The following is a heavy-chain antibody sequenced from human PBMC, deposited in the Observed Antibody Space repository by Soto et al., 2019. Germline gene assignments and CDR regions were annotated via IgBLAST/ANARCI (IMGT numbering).Heavy chain of an antibody. V-gene: IGHV1-2*02. Sequence: ASVKVSCKASGYTFTGYYMHWVRQAPGQGLEWMGWINPNSGGTNYAQKFQGRVTMTRDTSISTAYMELSRLRSDDTAVYYCATPQTYYDSSGYLYYWGQGTLVTVSS. D-gene: IGHD3-22*01. J-gene: IGHJ4*02. CDR3: ATPQTYYDSSGYLYY. CDR1: GYTFTGYY. CDR2: INPNSGGT.